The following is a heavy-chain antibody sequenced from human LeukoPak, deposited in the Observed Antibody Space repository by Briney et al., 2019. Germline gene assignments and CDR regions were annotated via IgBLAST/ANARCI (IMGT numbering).Heavy chain of an antibody. CDR3: AGAMMTSAGGVFDY. CDR1: GFTFSSYE. Sequence: GGSLRLSCAASGFTFSSYEMNWVRQAPGKGLEWVSYISSSGSTIYYADSVKGRFTISRDNAKNSLYLQMNSLRAEDTAVYYCAGAMMTSAGGVFDYWGQGTLVTVSS. D-gene: IGHD6-13*01. CDR2: ISSSGSTI. J-gene: IGHJ4*02. V-gene: IGHV3-48*03.